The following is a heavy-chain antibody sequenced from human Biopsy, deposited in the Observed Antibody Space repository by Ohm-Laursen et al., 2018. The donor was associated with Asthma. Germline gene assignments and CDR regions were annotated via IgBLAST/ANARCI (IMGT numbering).Heavy chain of an antibody. Sequence: SLRLSCAAFGFMFRSFGMHWVRQAPGKGLEWVAVISYDGNHKFYEDSVKGRFTISRDNSKNTLYLQMNSLRTEDTAVYYCARASVAASSNWFDHWGQGTLVTVSS. CDR2: ISYDGNHK. D-gene: IGHD6-19*01. CDR3: ARASVAASSNWFDH. V-gene: IGHV3-30*03. CDR1: GFMFRSFG. J-gene: IGHJ5*02.